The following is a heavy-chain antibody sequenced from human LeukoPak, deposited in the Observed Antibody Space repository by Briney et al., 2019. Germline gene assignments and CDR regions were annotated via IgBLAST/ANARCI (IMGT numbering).Heavy chain of an antibody. CDR3: AREKVRGVFGGYYFDY. Sequence: PEALSLSRAVPVGSITSSSDCSGWVRQPPGRGLEWHGSIYLSGRTYFNPSLNIRVPISVDTSKHQFSLKLSSVTAADTAVYYCAREKVRGVFGGYYFDYWGQGTLVTVSS. CDR2: IYLSGRT. CDR1: VGSITSSSDC. D-gene: IGHD3-10*01. J-gene: IGHJ4*02. V-gene: IGHV4-39*02.